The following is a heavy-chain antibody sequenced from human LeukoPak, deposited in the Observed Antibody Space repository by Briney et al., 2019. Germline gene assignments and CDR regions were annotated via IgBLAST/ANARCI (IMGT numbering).Heavy chain of an antibody. J-gene: IGHJ6*03. CDR3: AKDRTSPRIFTIFGVVKGGYYYMDV. D-gene: IGHD3-3*01. V-gene: IGHV3-21*04. CDR1: GFTFSTYS. CDR2: ISSSSSYI. Sequence: GGSLRLSCAASGFTFSTYSMNWVRQAPGKGLEWVSSISSSSSYIYYADSVKGRFTISRDNSKSTLYLQMNSLRAEDTAVYYCAKDRTSPRIFTIFGVVKGGYYYMDVWGKGTTVTVSS.